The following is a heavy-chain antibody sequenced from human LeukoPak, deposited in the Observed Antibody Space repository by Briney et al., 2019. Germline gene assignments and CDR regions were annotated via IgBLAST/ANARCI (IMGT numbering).Heavy chain of an antibody. Sequence: GGSLRLSCEASGFSFSSSNMNWVRQAPGKGLEWVSYISGSSSTIYYADSVEGRFTISRDNAKNSLFLQMNSLKADDTAMYYCAREVSGWRGGAFDVWGQGTMVAVSS. V-gene: IGHV3-48*04. CDR3: AREVSGWRGGAFDV. CDR2: ISGSSSTI. D-gene: IGHD6-19*01. CDR1: GFSFSSSN. J-gene: IGHJ3*01.